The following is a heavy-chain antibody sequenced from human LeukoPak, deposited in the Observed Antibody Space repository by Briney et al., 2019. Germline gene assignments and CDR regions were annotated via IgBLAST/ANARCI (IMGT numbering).Heavy chain of an antibody. J-gene: IGHJ3*01. V-gene: IGHV3-23*01. CDR3: AKGGGRPLDDAFDV. CDR1: GFTFSSFA. CDR2: ITGSGSGA. Sequence: GGSLRLSCAASGFTFSSFAINWVRQAPGKGLEWVSVITGSGSGADYADSVKGRFTISRDNSQNTVHLQMNSLRAEDTAVYYCAKGGGRPLDDAFDVWGQGTMVTVSS. D-gene: IGHD3-16*01.